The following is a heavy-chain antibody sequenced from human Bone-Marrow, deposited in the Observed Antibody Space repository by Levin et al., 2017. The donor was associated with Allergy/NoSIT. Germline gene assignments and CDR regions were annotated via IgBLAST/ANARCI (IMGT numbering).Heavy chain of an antibody. CDR2: VYYNGRA. D-gene: IGHD4-17*01. V-gene: IGHV4-39*01. J-gene: IGHJ4*02. CDR3: ARHKPTLYGDYVAFCDY. CDR1: GLSITDDTYY. Sequence: SQTLSLTCTVSGLSITDDTYYWGWIRQPPGKGLEWIGSVYYNGRASYNPSLNSPVTVSVDTSKNQFSLRLTSVTAADTSVYYCARHKPTLYGDYVAFCDYWGQGILVSVSS.